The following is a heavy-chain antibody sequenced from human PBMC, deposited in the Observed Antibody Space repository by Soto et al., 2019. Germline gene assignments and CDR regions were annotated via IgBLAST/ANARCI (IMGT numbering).Heavy chain of an antibody. V-gene: IGHV4-34*01. D-gene: IGHD2-15*01. Sequence: SETLSLTCAVYGGSFSGYYWSWIRQPPGKGLEWIGEINDSGSTNHNPSLKSRVTISVDRSKNQFSLKLSSVTAADTAMYYCATSKSQGRRGDSIWGQGTMVTVSS. J-gene: IGHJ3*02. CDR3: ATSKSQGRRGDSI. CDR1: GGSFSGYY. CDR2: INDSGST.